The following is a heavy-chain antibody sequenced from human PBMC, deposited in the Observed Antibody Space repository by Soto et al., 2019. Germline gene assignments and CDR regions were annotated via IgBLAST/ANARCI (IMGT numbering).Heavy chain of an antibody. J-gene: IGHJ4*02. CDR1: GYTFSSYD. V-gene: IGHV1-8*01. CDR2: MNPSSGHA. CDR3: ARGSGGELVRG. Sequence: QVQLVQSGAEVKKPGASVKVSCKASGYTFSSYDINWVRQATGQGLEWMGWMNPSSGHAGYAQKFQGRVTMTRDTAISTAYMELSSLKSEDTAVYFCARGSGGELVRGWGQGTLVTVSS. D-gene: IGHD3-10*01.